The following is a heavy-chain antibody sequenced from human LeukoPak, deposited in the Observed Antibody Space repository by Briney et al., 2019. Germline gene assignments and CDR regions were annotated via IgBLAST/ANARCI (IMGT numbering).Heavy chain of an antibody. Sequence: GGSLRLSCAASGFTFSSYAMHWVRQAPGKGLEYVSAISSNGGSTYYANSVKGRFTISRDNSKNTLYLQMGSLRAEDMAVYYCARGRGYSSSWYSSYYYYMDVWGKGTTVTVSS. V-gene: IGHV3-64*01. CDR2: ISSNGGST. J-gene: IGHJ6*03. CDR3: ARGRGYSSSWYSSYYYYMDV. D-gene: IGHD6-13*01. CDR1: GFTFSSYA.